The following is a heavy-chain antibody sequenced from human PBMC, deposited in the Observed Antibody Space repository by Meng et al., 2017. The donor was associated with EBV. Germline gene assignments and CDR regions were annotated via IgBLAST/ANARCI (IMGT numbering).Heavy chain of an antibody. J-gene: IGHJ5*02. CDR3: SRERDYGSGRFDP. Sequence: QPQLQESGSGLVKPSXXXXXTXXVSGGSISSGGYSWSWIRQTPGKGLEWIGDIHQTGNTHYNPSLKSRVTISLDRSNNQFFLKLTSVTAADTAVYYCSRERDYGSGRFDPWGQGTLVTVSS. CDR1: GGSISSGGYS. D-gene: IGHD3-10*01. CDR2: IHQTGNT. V-gene: IGHV4-30-2*01.